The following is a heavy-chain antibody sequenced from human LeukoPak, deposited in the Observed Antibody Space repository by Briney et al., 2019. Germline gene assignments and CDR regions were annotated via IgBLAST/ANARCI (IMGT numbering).Heavy chain of an antibody. CDR1: GFSSSRYN. V-gene: IGHV3-48*01. D-gene: IGHD6-13*01. CDR3: ATAGTPDY. J-gene: IGHJ4*02. CDR2: ITGSSSSI. Sequence: GGSLRLSCAASGFSSSRYNMNWVRQAPGKGLEWVAYITGSSSSIYYADSVKGRFTISRDNAKNSLYLQMNSLRAEDTAVYYCATAGTPDYWGQGTLVTVSS.